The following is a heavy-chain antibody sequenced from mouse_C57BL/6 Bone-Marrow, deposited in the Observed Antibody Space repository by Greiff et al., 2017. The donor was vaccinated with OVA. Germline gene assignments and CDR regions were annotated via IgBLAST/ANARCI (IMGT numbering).Heavy chain of an antibody. CDR1: GFTFSSYG. V-gene: IGHV5-6*01. CDR3: ARQRDYDL. Sequence: VHLVESGGDLVKPGGSLHLSLSSSGFTFSSYGMSWVRQTPDKRLEWVATISSGGSYTYYPDSVKGRFTISRDNAKNTLYLQMSSLKSEDTAMYYCARQRDYDLWGQGTLVTVSA. J-gene: IGHJ3*02. CDR2: ISSGGSYT. D-gene: IGHD2-4*01.